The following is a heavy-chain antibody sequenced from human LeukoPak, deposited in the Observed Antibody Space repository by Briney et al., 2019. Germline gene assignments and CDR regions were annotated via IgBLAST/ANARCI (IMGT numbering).Heavy chain of an antibody. CDR1: GYTFTIYG. J-gene: IGHJ4*02. D-gene: IGHD3-22*01. CDR2: ISAYNGNT. V-gene: IGHV1-18*01. CDR3: AIDYDSSGYYLLYY. Sequence: ASVSVSYRASGYTFTIYGIRGVRQAPGQGREGVGWISAYNGNTNYAQKFQGRVTMTRDTSISTAYMELSRLRSDDTAVYYCAIDYDSSGYYLLYYWGQGTLVTVSS.